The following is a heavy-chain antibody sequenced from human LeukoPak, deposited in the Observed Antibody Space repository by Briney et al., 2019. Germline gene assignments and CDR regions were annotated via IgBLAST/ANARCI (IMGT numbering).Heavy chain of an antibody. CDR3: ARDRVGATYYFDY. CDR1: GYILTELS. J-gene: IGHJ4*02. CDR2: FDPEDGET. D-gene: IGHD1-26*01. V-gene: IGHV1-24*01. Sequence: ASVNVSCKVSGYILTELSMHWVRQAPGKGLEWRGGFDPEDGETIYAQKFQGRVTITADESTSTAYMELSSLRSEDTAVYYCARDRVGATYYFDYWGQGTLVTVSS.